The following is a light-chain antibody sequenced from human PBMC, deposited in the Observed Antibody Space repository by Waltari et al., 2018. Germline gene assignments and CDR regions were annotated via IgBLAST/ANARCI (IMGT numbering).Light chain of an antibody. CDR1: SSDIGAYDY. CDR3: SSFTSSTTWV. Sequence: QSALTQPASVSGSPGQSITISCIGTSSDIGAYDYVSWYQQTPGKAPKLLIYDVTKWPSGISTRFSGSKSGNTASLTISGLQTEDEAHYYCSSFTSSTTWVFGGGTKVTVL. V-gene: IGLV2-14*03. CDR2: DVT. J-gene: IGLJ3*02.